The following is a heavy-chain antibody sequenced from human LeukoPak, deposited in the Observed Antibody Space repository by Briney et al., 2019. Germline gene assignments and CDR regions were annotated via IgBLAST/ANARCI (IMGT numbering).Heavy chain of an antibody. CDR1: GFTFSDYY. J-gene: IGHJ4*02. V-gene: IGHV3-11*05. Sequence: GGSLRLSCAASGFTFSDYYMSWIRQAPGKGLEWVSYISSSSSYTNYADSVKGRFTISRDNSKNTLYLQMNSLRAEDTAIYYCAKGSSGYIYGDYWGQGTLVTVSS. CDR2: ISSSSSYT. D-gene: IGHD5-18*01. CDR3: AKGSSGYIYGDY.